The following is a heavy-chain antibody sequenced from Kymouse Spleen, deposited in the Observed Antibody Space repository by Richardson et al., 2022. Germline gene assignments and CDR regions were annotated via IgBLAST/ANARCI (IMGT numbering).Heavy chain of an antibody. J-gene: IGHJ6*02. CDR1: GGSFSGYY. CDR2: INHSGST. V-gene: IGHV4-34*01. D-gene: IGHD5-18,IGHD5-18*01. Sequence: QVQLQQWGAGLLKPSETLSLTCAVYGGSFSGYYWSWIRQPPGKGLEWIGEINHSGSTNYNPSLKSRVTISVDTSKNQFSLKLSSVTAADTAVYYCASVRGYSYAYGMDVWGQGTTVTVSS. CDR3: ASVRGYSYAYGMDV.